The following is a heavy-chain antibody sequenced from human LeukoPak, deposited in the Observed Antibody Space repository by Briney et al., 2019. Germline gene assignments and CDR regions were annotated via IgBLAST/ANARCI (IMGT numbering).Heavy chain of an antibody. J-gene: IGHJ4*02. V-gene: IGHV4-59*01. Sequence: SETLSLTCTVSSGSISTYYWSWIRQPPGKRLEWIGHIYYSGSTNYNPSLKSRVTISVDTSKNQFSLKLSSVTAADTAVYYCASRSSIWSGYQDTLYYFDSWGQGTLVTVSS. CDR2: IYYSGST. CDR1: SGSISTYY. D-gene: IGHD3-3*01. CDR3: ASRSSIWSGYQDTLYYFDS.